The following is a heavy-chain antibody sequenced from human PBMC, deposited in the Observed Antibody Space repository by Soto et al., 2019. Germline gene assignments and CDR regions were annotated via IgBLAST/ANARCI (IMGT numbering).Heavy chain of an antibody. CDR2: ISYDGSNK. Sequence: QVQLVESGGGVVQPGRSLRLSCAASGFTFSSYAMHWVRQAPGKGLEWVAVISYDGSNKYYADSVKGRFTISRDNSKNTLYMQMNSLRAEDTAVYSCARDGCSGGSCSTITMIVVGPLGYWGQGTLVTVSS. V-gene: IGHV3-30-3*01. CDR1: GFTFSSYA. J-gene: IGHJ4*02. D-gene: IGHD2-15*01. CDR3: ARDGCSGGSCSTITMIVVGPLGY.